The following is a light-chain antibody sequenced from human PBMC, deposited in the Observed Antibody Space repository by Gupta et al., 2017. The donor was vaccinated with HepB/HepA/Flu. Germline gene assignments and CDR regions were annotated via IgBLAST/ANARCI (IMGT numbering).Light chain of an antibody. Sequence: EIVLTQSPATLSLSPGERATLSCRASQSVSSYLAWYQQKPGQAPRLLIYDASHRATGIPARFRGRGSGTDVTLTISSLEHEDFAVYYCQQHSNWPPWTFGQGTKVEIK. CDR3: QQHSNWPPWT. V-gene: IGKV3-11*01. CDR2: DAS. J-gene: IGKJ1*01. CDR1: QSVSSY.